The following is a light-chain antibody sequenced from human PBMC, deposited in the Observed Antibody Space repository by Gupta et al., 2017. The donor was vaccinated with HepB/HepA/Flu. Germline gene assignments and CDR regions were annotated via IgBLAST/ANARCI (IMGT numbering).Light chain of an antibody. CDR2: AAS. CDR3: QQSHSTPIT. V-gene: IGKV1-39*01. J-gene: IGKJ3*01. Sequence: DIQMTQSPSYLSASVGDRVTITCRASQSISSYLNWYQQKPGKAPKLLIYAASSLQSGVPSRFSGSGSGTDFTLTISSLQPVDFATYYCQQSHSTPITFGPGTKVDIK. CDR1: QSISSY.